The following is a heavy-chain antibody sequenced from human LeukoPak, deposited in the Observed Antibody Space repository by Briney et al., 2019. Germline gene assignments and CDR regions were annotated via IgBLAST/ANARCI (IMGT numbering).Heavy chain of an antibody. V-gene: IGHV5-51*01. Sequence: GESLKISCKGSGYSFTSHWIGWVRQMPGKGLEWMGIIYPGDSDTRYSPSFQGQVTISADKSISTAYLQWSSLKASDTAMYYCARLYNGHYYYDSSGYYYAGYFDYWGQGTLVTVSS. CDR2: IYPGDSDT. D-gene: IGHD3-22*01. J-gene: IGHJ4*02. CDR3: ARLYNGHYYYDSSGYYYAGYFDY. CDR1: GYSFTSHW.